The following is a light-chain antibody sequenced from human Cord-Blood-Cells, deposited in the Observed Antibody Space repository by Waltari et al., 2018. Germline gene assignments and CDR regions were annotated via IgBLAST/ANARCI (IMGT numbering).Light chain of an antibody. Sequence: IVFTHPPSTLSLSPRERATLSCRASQSVSSSYLAWYQQKPGQAPRLLIYGASSRATGIPDRFSGSGSGTDFTLTISRLEPEDFAVYYCQQYGSSPLTFGGGTKVEIK. CDR2: GAS. J-gene: IGKJ4*01. CDR3: QQYGSSPLT. CDR1: QSVSSSY. V-gene: IGKV3-20*01.